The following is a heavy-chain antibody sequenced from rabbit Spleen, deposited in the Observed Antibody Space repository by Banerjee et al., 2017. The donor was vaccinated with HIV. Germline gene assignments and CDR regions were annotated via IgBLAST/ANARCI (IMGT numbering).Heavy chain of an antibody. CDR2: INTINGNN. D-gene: IGHD1-1*01. Sequence: QEQLEESGGGLVKPGGTLTLTCKASGIDFSTYSYMCWVRQAPGKGLECGACINTINGNNVYATWAKGRFTISKASWTTVTLQMTSLTAADTARYFCARDLTSAIGWNFNLWGPGTLVTVS. J-gene: IGHJ4*01. CDR3: ARDLTSAIGWNFNL. CDR1: GIDFSTYSY. V-gene: IGHV1S45*01.